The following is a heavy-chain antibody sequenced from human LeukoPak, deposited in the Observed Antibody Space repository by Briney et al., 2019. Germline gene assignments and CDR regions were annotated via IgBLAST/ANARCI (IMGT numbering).Heavy chain of an antibody. D-gene: IGHD6-19*01. CDR1: GGSISSYY. Sequence: SETLSLTCTVSGGSISSYYWSWIRQPPGKGLEWIGYIYYSGSINYNPSLKSRVTISVDTSKNQFSLKLSSVTAADTAVYYCARSPYSSGWYLGFDWFDPWGQGTLVTVSS. CDR3: ARSPYSSGWYLGFDWFDP. CDR2: IYYSGSI. J-gene: IGHJ5*02. V-gene: IGHV4-59*08.